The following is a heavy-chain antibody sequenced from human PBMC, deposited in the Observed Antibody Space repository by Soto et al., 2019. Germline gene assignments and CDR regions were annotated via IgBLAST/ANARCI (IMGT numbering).Heavy chain of an antibody. CDR1: GDSMSKYY. CDR3: ARTVGAADYFDY. Sequence: QVQLQESGPGLVKPSETLSLTCTVSGDSMSKYYWSWIRKPAGTGLEWIGSIYTSGSPNYNPYLKSRVNMSIDTSNTQFALNLKPVSAADTAVNYCARTVGAADYFDYCCKGALVTVSS. D-gene: IGHD1-26*01. V-gene: IGHV4-4*07. J-gene: IGHJ4*02. CDR2: IYTSGSP.